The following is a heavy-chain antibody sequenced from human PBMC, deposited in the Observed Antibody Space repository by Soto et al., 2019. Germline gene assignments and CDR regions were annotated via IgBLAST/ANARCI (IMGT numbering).Heavy chain of an antibody. V-gene: IGHV3-7*05. CDR3: ARLYSSSWNLLSYVNPESYYYYGMDV. D-gene: IGHD6-13*01. J-gene: IGHJ6*02. Sequence: EVQLVESGGGLVQPGGSLRLSCAASGFTFSSYWMSWVRQAPGKGLEWVANIKQDGSEKYYVDSVKGRFTISRDNAKNSLYLKMNSLRAEDTAVYYCARLYSSSWNLLSYVNPESYYYYGMDVWGQGTTVTVSS. CDR1: GFTFSSYW. CDR2: IKQDGSEK.